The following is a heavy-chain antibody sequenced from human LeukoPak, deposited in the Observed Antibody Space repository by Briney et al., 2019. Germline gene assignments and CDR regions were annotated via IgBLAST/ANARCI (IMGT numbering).Heavy chain of an antibody. V-gene: IGHV4-38-2*02. D-gene: IGHD3-10*01. CDR3: ARAVGGDGSGSL. J-gene: IGHJ4*02. Sequence: SETLSLTCTVSGYSISSGYYWGWIRQPPGKGLEWIGSIYHSGSTYYNPSLKSRVTISVDTSKNQFSLKLSSVTAADTAVYYCARAVGGDGSGSLWGPGTLVTVSS. CDR2: IYHSGST. CDR1: GYSISSGYY.